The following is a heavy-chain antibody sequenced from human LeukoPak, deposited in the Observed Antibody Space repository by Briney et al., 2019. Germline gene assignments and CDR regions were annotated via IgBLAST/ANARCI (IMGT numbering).Heavy chain of an antibody. J-gene: IGHJ4*02. D-gene: IGHD1-1*01. V-gene: IGHV3-48*03. CDR1: GFTFSSYE. CDR2: ISSSGSDI. Sequence: GGSLRLSCAASGFTFSSYEMNWVRQAPGKGLEWVSYISSSGSDIYYADSVKGRFTISRDNLKNTLYLQMNSLRAEDTAVYYCARGPAGYNWGQGTLVTFSS. CDR3: ARGPAGYN.